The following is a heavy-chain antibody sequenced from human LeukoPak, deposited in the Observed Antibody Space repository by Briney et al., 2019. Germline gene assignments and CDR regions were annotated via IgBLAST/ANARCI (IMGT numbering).Heavy chain of an antibody. J-gene: IGHJ4*02. V-gene: IGHV3-9*03. CDR3: AKEMGEGELAFDY. CDR2: ISWNSGSI. CDR1: GFTFSSYG. D-gene: IGHD3-16*01. Sequence: GGSLRLSCAASGFTFSSYGMTWVRQAPGKGLEWVSGISWNSGSIGYADSVKGRFTISRDNAKNSLYLQMNSLRAEDMALYYCAKEMGEGELAFDYWGQGTLVTVSS.